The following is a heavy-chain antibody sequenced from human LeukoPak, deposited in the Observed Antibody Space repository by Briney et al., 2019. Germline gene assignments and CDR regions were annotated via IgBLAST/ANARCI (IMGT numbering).Heavy chain of an antibody. CDR1: GFTFKDYA. CDR2: ISWNSGSI. CDR3: VKAYDY. Sequence: GGSLRLSCAASGFTFKDYAMHWVRQAPGKGLEWVSGISWNSGSIAYADSVKGRFTISRDNAKNSLYLQMSSLRAEDTALYYCVKAYDYWGQGTLVTVSS. J-gene: IGHJ4*02. V-gene: IGHV3-9*01.